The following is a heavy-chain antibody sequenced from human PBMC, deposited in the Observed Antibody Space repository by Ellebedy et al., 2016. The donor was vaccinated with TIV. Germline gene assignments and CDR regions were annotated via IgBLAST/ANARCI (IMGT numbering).Heavy chain of an antibody. CDR2: ITSSSSSL. CDR3: ARAKNYYMDV. J-gene: IGHJ6*03. CDR1: GFTFSSFW. Sequence: GESLKISCEASGFTFSSFWMSWVRQAPGKGLEWLSYITSSSSSLYYADSVKGRFTISRDNAKNSLSLQMDSLRAEDTAVHYCARAKNYYMDVWGKGTTVTVSS. V-gene: IGHV3-48*04.